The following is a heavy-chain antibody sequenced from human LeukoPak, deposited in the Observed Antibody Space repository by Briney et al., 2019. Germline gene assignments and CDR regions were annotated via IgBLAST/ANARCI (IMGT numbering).Heavy chain of an antibody. J-gene: IGHJ4*02. CDR3: ASGGADSGSLFDY. CDR2: IYTSGST. V-gene: IGHV4-4*09. D-gene: IGHD5-12*01. Sequence: SETLSLTCTVSGGSISSYYWSWIRQPPGKGLEWIGYIYTSGSTNYNPSLKSRVTISVDTSKNQFSLKLSSVTAADTAVYYCASGGADSGSLFDYWGQGTLVTVSS. CDR1: GGSISSYY.